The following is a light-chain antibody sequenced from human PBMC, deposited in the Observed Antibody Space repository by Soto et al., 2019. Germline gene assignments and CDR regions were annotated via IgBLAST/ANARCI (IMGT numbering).Light chain of an antibody. CDR3: SSYSSTIIPL. CDR2: EVN. V-gene: IGLV2-14*01. J-gene: IGLJ2*01. CDR1: TSDVGGYNY. Sequence: QSVLTQPASVSGSPGQSITISCTGTTSDVGGYNYVSWYQQHPGKAPKLIIFEVNNRPSGVSNRFSGSKSGNTASLTISGLQAENEADYYCSSYSSTIIPLFGGGTKLTAL.